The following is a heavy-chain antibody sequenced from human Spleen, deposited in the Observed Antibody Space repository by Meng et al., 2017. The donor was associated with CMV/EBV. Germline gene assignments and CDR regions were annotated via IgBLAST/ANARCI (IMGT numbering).Heavy chain of an antibody. CDR2: IYSSGTT. J-gene: IGHJ3*01. CDR1: GFTIISNY. D-gene: IGHD3-22*01. Sequence: GGSLRLSCAVSGFTIISNYMTWVRQTPGKGLEWVSVIYSSGTTDYADSVKGRFTISKDISKNTVYLQMNSLRADDTAVYYCARGVTLIGDHAFDFCGQGTMVTVSS. V-gene: IGHV3-53*01. CDR3: ARGVTLIGDHAFDF.